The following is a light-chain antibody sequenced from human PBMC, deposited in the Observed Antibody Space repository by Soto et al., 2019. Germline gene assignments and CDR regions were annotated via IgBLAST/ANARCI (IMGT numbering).Light chain of an antibody. CDR2: GAS. Sequence: EIVMTQSPATLSLSPGETATLSCRASQSVSSNLAWYQQKPGQAPRLLIYGASTRATGIPARFSGSGSGTEFTLTISSLQSEDFAVYYCQQYNNWPRTFGQGTRVEIK. J-gene: IGKJ1*01. CDR3: QQYNNWPRT. CDR1: QSVSSN. V-gene: IGKV3-15*01.